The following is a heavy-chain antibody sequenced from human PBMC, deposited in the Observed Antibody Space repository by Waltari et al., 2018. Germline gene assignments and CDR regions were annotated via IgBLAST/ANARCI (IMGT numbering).Heavy chain of an antibody. CDR1: AFTLRSSW. D-gene: IGHD6-13*01. Sequence: EVQVVESGGGLVRPGGSLRRCCAASAFTLRSSWMTWVRQAPGKGLEWVANIKTDGSETYYVDSVKGRFTISRDNTKNSLYLQMSSLRAEDTAVYYCAIGGVETSWYWRYWGQGTLVTVSS. CDR3: AIGGVETSWYWRY. V-gene: IGHV3-7*01. J-gene: IGHJ4*02. CDR2: IKTDGSET.